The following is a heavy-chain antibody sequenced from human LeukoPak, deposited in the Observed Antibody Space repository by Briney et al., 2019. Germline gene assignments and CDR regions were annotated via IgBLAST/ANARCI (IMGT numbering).Heavy chain of an antibody. CDR3: AKRDGYV. V-gene: IGHV3-23*01. Sequence: GGSLRLSCAASGLTVSNNYMSWVRQAPGKGLEWVSTISTSGNTTYYADSVKGQFTISRDNSKNTLYLQMNSLRAEDTAVYYCAKRDGYVWGQGTLVTVSS. CDR2: ISTSGNTT. CDR1: GLTVSNNY. D-gene: IGHD3-10*02. J-gene: IGHJ4*02.